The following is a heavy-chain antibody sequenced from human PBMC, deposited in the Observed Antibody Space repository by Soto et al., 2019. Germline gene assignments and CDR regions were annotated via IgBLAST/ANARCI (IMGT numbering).Heavy chain of an antibody. V-gene: IGHV1-2*04. D-gene: IGHD6-13*01. CDR2: INPNSGGT. CDR3: ARGRIAAAGIFDY. CDR1: GYTFTGYY. Sequence: GASVKVSCKASGYTFTGYYMHWVRQAPGQGLEWMGWINPNSGGTNYAQKFQGWVTMTRDTSISTAYMELSRLRSDDTAVYYCARGRIAAAGIFDYWGQGTLVTVSS. J-gene: IGHJ4*02.